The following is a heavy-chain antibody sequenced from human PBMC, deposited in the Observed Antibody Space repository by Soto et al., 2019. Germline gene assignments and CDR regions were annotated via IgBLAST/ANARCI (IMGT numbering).Heavy chain of an antibody. CDR3: ASVTPISYDSNHYGWFDP. V-gene: IGHV1-69*01. CDR2: IIPIFGTA. J-gene: IGHJ5*02. CDR1: GGTFSSYA. D-gene: IGHD3-22*01. Sequence: QVQLVQSGAEVKKPGSSVKVSCKASGGTFSSYAISWVRQAPGQGLEWMGGIIPIFGTANYAQKFQGRVTITADESTSTAYIELSSLRSEDTAVYYCASVTPISYDSNHYGWFDPWGQGTLVTVSS.